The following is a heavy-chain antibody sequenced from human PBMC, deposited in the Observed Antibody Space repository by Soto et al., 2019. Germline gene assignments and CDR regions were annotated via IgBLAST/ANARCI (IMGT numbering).Heavy chain of an antibody. CDR3: AKNGQPPYYYYGMDV. CDR2: ISGYNGDT. CDR1: GYTFTRYG. D-gene: IGHD2-8*01. Sequence: GASVKVSCKASGYTFTRYGISWVRQAPGQGLEWMGWISGYNGDTNYAQKFQGRVTMTVDTSTTTAFMELTSLTSDDRAVYYCAKNGQPPYYYYGMDVWRQGTTVTVSS. V-gene: IGHV1-18*01. J-gene: IGHJ6*02.